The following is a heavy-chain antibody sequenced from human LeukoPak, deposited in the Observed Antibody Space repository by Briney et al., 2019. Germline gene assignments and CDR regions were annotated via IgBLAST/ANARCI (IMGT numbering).Heavy chain of an antibody. CDR3: ARAQGRYCSSTSCYTAPWDYYGMDV. D-gene: IGHD2-2*02. J-gene: IGHJ6*02. CDR2: IYTSGST. CDR1: GGSISSYY. Sequence: SETLSLTCTVSGGSISSYYWSWIRQPAGKGLEWIRRIYTSGSTNYNPSLKSRVTMSVDTSKNQFSLKLSSVTAADTAVYYCARAQGRYCSSTSCYTAPWDYYGMDVWGQGTTVTVSS. V-gene: IGHV4-4*07.